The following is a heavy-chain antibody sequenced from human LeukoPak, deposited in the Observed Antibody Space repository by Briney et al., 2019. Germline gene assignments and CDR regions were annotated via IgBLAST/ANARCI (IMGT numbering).Heavy chain of an antibody. CDR3: ARGLLCSGGSCYKAIDY. J-gene: IGHJ4*02. CDR2: INHSGST. V-gene: IGHV4-34*01. CDR1: GGFFSGYY. D-gene: IGHD2-15*01. Sequence: SETLSLTCAVYGGFFSGYYWSWIRQPPGKGLEWIGEINHSGSTNYNPSLKSRVTISVDTSKNQFSLKLSSVTAADTAVYYCARGLLCSGGSCYKAIDYWGQGTLVTVSS.